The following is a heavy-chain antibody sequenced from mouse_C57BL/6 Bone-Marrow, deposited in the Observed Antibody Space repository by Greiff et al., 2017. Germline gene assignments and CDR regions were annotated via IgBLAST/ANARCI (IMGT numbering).Heavy chain of an antibody. CDR1: GYTFTSYT. D-gene: IGHD5-1*01. V-gene: IGHV1-4*01. CDR3: ARDRTTGGAMDY. Sequence: QVQLKQSGAELARPGASVKMSCKASGYTFTSYTMHWVKQRPGQGLEWIGYINPSSGYAKYNQKFKDKATLPADKSSSTAYMQLSSLTSEDSAVYYCARDRTTGGAMDYWGQGTSVTVSS. CDR2: INPSSGYA. J-gene: IGHJ4*01.